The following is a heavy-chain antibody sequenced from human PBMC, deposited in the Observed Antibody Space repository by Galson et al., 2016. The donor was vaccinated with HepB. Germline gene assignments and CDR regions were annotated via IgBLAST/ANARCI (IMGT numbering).Heavy chain of an antibody. CDR2: ISHSNTYI. J-gene: IGHJ4*02. Sequence: SLRLSCAGSGFNFNIHSMHWVRQAPGKGLEWVSSISHSNTYIYYGDSVKGRFTISRDNAKNTLYLQMDMLRVEDTAVYYCARDLQSHFFDYWGRGVLVTVSS. CDR3: ARDLQSHFFDY. D-gene: IGHD3-3*02. V-gene: IGHV3-21*01. CDR1: GFNFNIHS.